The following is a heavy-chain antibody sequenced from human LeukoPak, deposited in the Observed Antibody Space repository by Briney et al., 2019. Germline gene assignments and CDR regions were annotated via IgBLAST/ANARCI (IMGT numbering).Heavy chain of an antibody. J-gene: IGHJ4*02. CDR3: ARGVGRNSGSYPPRY. Sequence: ASVKVSCKASGYTFTSYDINWVRQATGQGLEWMGWTNPNSGNTGYAQKFQGRVTITRNTSISTAYMELSSLRSEDTAVYYCARGVGRNSGSYPPRYWGQGTLVTVSS. D-gene: IGHD1-26*01. CDR1: GYTFTSYD. CDR2: TNPNSGNT. V-gene: IGHV1-8*03.